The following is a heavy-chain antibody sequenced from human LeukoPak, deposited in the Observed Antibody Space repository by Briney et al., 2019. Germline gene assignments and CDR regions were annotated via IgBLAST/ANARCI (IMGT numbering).Heavy chain of an antibody. D-gene: IGHD3-3*01. CDR2: ISASRDIT. CDR1: GFNYGSYT. CDR3: VRGSLSSGVVVYYYYYLDV. Sequence: GGSLRLSCAASGFNYGSYTMNWVRRAPGMGLEWLSYISASRDITYYADSVKGRFTISRDNAKNSLYLQMNSLRAEDTAVYYCVRGSLSSGVVVYYYYYLDVWGKGTTVTVSS. V-gene: IGHV3-48*01. J-gene: IGHJ6*03.